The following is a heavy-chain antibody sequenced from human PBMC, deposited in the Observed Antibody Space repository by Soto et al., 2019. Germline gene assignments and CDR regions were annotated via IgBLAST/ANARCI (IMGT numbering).Heavy chain of an antibody. CDR3: ARGPLLHGYYYYYMDV. J-gene: IGHJ6*03. V-gene: IGHV1-8*01. CDR1: GYTFTSYD. Sequence: ASVKVSCKASGYTFTSYDINWVRQATGQGLEWMGWMNPNSGNTGYAQKFQGRVTMTRNTSISTAYMELSSLRSEDTAVYYCARGPLLHGYYYYYMDVWGKGTTVTVSS. CDR2: MNPNSGNT. D-gene: IGHD3-10*01.